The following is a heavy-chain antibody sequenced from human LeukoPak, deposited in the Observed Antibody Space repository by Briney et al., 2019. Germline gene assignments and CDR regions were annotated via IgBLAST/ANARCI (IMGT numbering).Heavy chain of an antibody. Sequence: SQTLSLTCTVSGGSLSSGSYYWSWIRQPAGKGLEWIGRIYTSGSTNYNPSLKSRATISVDTSKNQFSLKLSSVTAADTAVYYCARHFPGSYSSSSTHFDYWGQGTLVTVSS. CDR3: ARHFPGSYSSSSTHFDY. CDR2: IYTSGST. CDR1: GGSLSSGSYY. J-gene: IGHJ4*02. V-gene: IGHV4-61*02. D-gene: IGHD6-6*01.